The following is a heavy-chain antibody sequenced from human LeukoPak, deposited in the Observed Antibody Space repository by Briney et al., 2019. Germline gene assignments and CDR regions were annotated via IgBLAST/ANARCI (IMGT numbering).Heavy chain of an antibody. J-gene: IGHJ4*02. D-gene: IGHD6-19*01. CDR2: FDPEDGET. V-gene: IGHV1-24*01. CDR3: ATGWKAVAAPLFEY. Sequence: ASVKVSCKVSGYTLTELSMYWVRQAPGKGLEWMGGFDPEDGETIYAQKFQGRVTMTEDTSTDTAYMELSSLRSEDTAVYYCATGWKAVAAPLFEYWGQGTLVTVSS. CDR1: GYTLTELS.